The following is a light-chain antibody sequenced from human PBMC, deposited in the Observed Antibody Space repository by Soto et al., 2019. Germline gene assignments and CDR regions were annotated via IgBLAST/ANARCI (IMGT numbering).Light chain of an antibody. CDR1: QSVSSN. CDR3: QQYNNWPRT. CDR2: GAS. Sequence: EIVMTQSPATLSVSPGERATLSCRASQSVSSNLAWYQQKPGQAPRLLIYGASTRATGIPARFSGSGSGTEFTLTISSPQSEDFAAYYCQQYNNWPRTFGQGTKVEIK. J-gene: IGKJ1*01. V-gene: IGKV3-15*01.